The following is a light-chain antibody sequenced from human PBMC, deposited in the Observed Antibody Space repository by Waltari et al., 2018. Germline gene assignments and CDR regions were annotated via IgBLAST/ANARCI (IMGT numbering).Light chain of an antibody. V-gene: IGLV2-23*02. J-gene: IGLJ3*02. Sequence: QSALTQPASVSGSPGQSITISCPVTSSDVGSYNLFSWYQQHPGKAPKLMIYEVSKRPSGVSNRFSGSKSGNTASLTISGLQAEDEADYYCCSYAGSSTLVFGGGTKLTVL. CDR3: CSYAGSSTLV. CDR2: EVS. CDR1: SSDVGSYNL.